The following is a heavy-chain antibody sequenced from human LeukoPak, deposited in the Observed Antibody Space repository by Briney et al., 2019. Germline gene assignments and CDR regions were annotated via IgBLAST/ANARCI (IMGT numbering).Heavy chain of an antibody. CDR1: GGSISSYY. Sequence: PSETLSLTCTVSGGSISSYYWSWIRQPPGKGLEWIGYIYYSGSTNYNPSLKSRVTISVDTSKDQFSLKLSSVTAADTAVYYCARHEASGTDFDYWGQGTLVTVSS. V-gene: IGHV4-59*08. D-gene: IGHD6-25*01. CDR3: ARHEASGTDFDY. CDR2: IYYSGST. J-gene: IGHJ4*02.